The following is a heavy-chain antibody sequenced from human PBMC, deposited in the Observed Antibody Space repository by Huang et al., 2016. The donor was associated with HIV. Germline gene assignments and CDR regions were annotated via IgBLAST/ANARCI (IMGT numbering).Heavy chain of an antibody. V-gene: IGHV3-30*03. CDR2: ITYDGSNK. CDR1: GFIFSNYG. D-gene: IGHD6-19*01. J-gene: IGHJ1*01. CDR3: ALKGDSSGWEYFRH. Sequence: QVQLVESGGGVVQPGRSLRLSCAASGFIFSNYGRHWVRQGPGKGLEWVAIITYDGSNKDDTDSVKGRFSIARDNSKNTLYLQMNSLRAEDTAVYYCALKGDSSGWEYFRHWGQGTLVTVSS.